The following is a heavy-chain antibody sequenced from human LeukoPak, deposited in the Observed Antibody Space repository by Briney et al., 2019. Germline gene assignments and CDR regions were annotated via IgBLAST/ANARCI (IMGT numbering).Heavy chain of an antibody. V-gene: IGHV3-30*02. CDR1: GFAFSSYG. CDR2: IHYDSTTE. Sequence: PGGSLRLSCAASGFAFSSYGMHWVRQAPGKGLEWVAYIHYDSTTEDYADSVKGRFTISRDNSKNTLSLQMNSLRAEDTAVYYCAKASRSIKVVLITTSYYFDYWGQGTLVTVSS. J-gene: IGHJ4*02. CDR3: AKASRSIKVVLITTSYYFDY. D-gene: IGHD3-22*01.